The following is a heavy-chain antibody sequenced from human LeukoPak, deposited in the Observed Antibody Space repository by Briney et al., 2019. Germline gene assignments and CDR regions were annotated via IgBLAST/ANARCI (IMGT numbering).Heavy chain of an antibody. V-gene: IGHV1-8*02. Sequence: ASVKVSCKASGYTFTSYDINWVRQATGQGLEWMGWLNPNSGNTGYAQKFQGRVTMTRDTSISTAYMELSSLRSEDTAVYYCAKRLNYDFWSGYHGYYFDYWGQGTLVTVSS. CDR1: GYTFTSYD. D-gene: IGHD3-3*01. CDR3: AKRLNYDFWSGYHGYYFDY. CDR2: LNPNSGNT. J-gene: IGHJ4*02.